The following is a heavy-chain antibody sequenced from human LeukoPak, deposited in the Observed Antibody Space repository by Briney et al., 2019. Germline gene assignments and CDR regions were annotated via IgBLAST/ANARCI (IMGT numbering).Heavy chain of an antibody. CDR1: GYSIRGDDY. J-gene: IGHJ4*02. V-gene: IGHV4-38-2*01. CDR2: IYHSGST. Sequence: PSETLSLTCAVSGYSIRGDDYWGWIRQSPGKGLEWIGSIYHSGSTHYNPSLKSRVTISVDTSKNQFSLMLNSVTAADTAVYYCARNRSVTTPPGFDHWGQGTLVTVSS. D-gene: IGHD4-17*01. CDR3: ARNRSVTTPPGFDH.